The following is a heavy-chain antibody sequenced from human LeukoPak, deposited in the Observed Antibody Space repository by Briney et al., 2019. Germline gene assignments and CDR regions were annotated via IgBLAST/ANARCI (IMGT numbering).Heavy chain of an antibody. Sequence: SETLSLTCTVSGGSISSYYWSWIRQPAGKGLEWIGRIYTSGSTNYNPSLKSRVTISVDTSKNQSSLKLSSVTAADTAVYYCARVRPYNWNDVDFDYWGQGTLVTVSS. CDR3: ARVRPYNWNDVDFDY. D-gene: IGHD1-20*01. J-gene: IGHJ4*02. CDR1: GGSISSYY. V-gene: IGHV4-4*07. CDR2: IYTSGST.